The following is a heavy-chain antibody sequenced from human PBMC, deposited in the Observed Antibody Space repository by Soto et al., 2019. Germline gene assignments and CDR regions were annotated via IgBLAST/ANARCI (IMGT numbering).Heavy chain of an antibody. D-gene: IGHD3-3*01. CDR2: INPNSGGT. J-gene: IGHJ4*02. CDR3: ARTAYYDFWSGYVALDY. CDR1: GYTFTGYY. Sequence: ASVKVSCKASGYTFTGYYMHWVRQAPGQGLEWMGWINPNSGGTNYAQKFQGRVTMTRDTSISTAYMELSRLRSDDTAVYYCARTAYYDFWSGYVALDYWGQGTLVTVSS. V-gene: IGHV1-2*02.